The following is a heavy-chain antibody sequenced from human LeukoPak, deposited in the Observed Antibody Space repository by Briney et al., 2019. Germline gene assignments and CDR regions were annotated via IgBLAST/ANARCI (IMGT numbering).Heavy chain of an antibody. J-gene: IGHJ4*02. Sequence: GGSLRLSCAASGFTFSTYGMHWVRQAPGKGLEWVAFIRYDGSNKYYPDSVKGRFTISRDNSKNTLYLQMNSLRAEDTAVYYCAKEHLSRFGELLPLDYWGQGTLVTVSS. D-gene: IGHD3-10*02. CDR3: AKEHLSRFGELLPLDY. CDR2: IRYDGSNK. CDR1: GFTFSTYG. V-gene: IGHV3-30*02.